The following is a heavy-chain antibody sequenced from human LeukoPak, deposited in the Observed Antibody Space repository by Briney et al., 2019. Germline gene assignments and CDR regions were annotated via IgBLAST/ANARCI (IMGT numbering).Heavy chain of an antibody. D-gene: IGHD1-7*01. Sequence: SETLSLTCDVYGESFSGYYWSWIRQHPGKGLEWIGYIYYSGSTYYNPSLKSRVTISVDTSKNQFSLKLSSVTAADTAVYYCARHENYGLVFSWFDPWGQGTLVTVSS. J-gene: IGHJ5*02. V-gene: IGHV4-31*11. CDR2: IYYSGST. CDR1: GESFSGYY. CDR3: ARHENYGLVFSWFDP.